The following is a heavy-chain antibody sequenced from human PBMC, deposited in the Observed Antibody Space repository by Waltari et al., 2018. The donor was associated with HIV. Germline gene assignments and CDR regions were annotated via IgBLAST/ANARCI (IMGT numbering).Heavy chain of an antibody. CDR2: ISAYNGNT. Sequence: QAQLVQSGAEVKNLGACAKVYCKASGYTFTRYAIRWFLHAPGQGLEWMGWISAYNGNTNYAQNLQGRVTMTTDTSTSTAYMELRSLRSDDTAVYYCARDFGRGSGPVGAFDIWGQGTMVTVSS. CDR1: GYTFTRYA. CDR3: ARDFGRGSGPVGAFDI. J-gene: IGHJ3*02. V-gene: IGHV1-18*04. D-gene: IGHD1-26*01.